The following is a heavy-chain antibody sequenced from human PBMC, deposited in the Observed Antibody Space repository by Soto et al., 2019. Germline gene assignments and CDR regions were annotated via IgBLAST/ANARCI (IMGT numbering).Heavy chain of an antibody. CDR1: GGTFSRYA. V-gene: IGHV1-69*01. Sequence: QLQLMQSGAEVKKPGYSVKVSCKASGGTFSRYAISWLRQAPGQGLEWMGGIIPSFDTPNYAQKFQGRVKITTDESTSTAYMELSSLRSEDTAVSYCARSFLSYNWFDPWGQGTLVTVSS. CDR3: ARSFLSYNWFDP. D-gene: IGHD3-3*02. J-gene: IGHJ5*02. CDR2: IIPSFDTP.